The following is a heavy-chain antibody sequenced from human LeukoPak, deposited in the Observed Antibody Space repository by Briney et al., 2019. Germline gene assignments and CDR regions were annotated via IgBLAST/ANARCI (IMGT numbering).Heavy chain of an antibody. V-gene: IGHV3-30*04. CDR2: ISYDGSNK. J-gene: IGHJ3*01. Sequence: GGSLRLSCAASGFTFSSYAMHWVRQAPGKGLEWVAVISYDGSNKYYADSVKGRFTISRDNSKNTLYLQMNSLRAEDTAVYYCAKDLSHYYDSSGVTWGQGTMVTVSS. CDR3: AKDLSHYYDSSGVT. CDR1: GFTFSSYA. D-gene: IGHD3-22*01.